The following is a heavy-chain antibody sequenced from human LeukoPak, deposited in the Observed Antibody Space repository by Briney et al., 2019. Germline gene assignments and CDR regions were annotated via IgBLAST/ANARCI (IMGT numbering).Heavy chain of an antibody. CDR2: LRYDGSNK. CDR3: AKDSKVRIAAAGTGY. CDR1: GFTFSSYG. D-gene: IGHD6-13*01. J-gene: IGHJ4*02. V-gene: IGHV3-30*02. Sequence: GGSLSFSGAGPGFTFSSYGMHWVGQAPGKGLGGGAFLRYDGSNKYYADSVKGRFTISRDNSKNTLYLQMNSLRAEDTAVYYCAKDSKVRIAAAGTGYWGQGTLVTVSS.